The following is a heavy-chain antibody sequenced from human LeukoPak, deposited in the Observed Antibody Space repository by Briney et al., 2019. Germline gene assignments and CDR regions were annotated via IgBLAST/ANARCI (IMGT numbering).Heavy chain of an antibody. V-gene: IGHV1-18*01. CDR1: GYTLTSYG. CDR3: ARGVSSGYFGYYFDY. J-gene: IGHJ4*02. Sequence: GASVTVSCKASGYTLTSYGISWMRQAPGQGLEWMGWISVYNGNTKYAQKLQGRATMTTDTSTSTAYMELRSLRSDDTAVYYCARGVSSGYFGYYFDYWGQGTLVTVPS. CDR2: ISVYNGNT. D-gene: IGHD6-19*01.